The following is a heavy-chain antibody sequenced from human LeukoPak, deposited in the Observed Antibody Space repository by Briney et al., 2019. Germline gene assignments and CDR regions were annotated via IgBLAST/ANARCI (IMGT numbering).Heavy chain of an antibody. CDR2: IYYSGST. CDR3: ARDMRRSFDYYYYMDV. Sequence: SETLSLTCTVSGVSVSIRDSYWVWVRQPPGKGLEWIGYIYYSGSTNYNPSLKSRVTISVDTSKNQFSLKLSSVTAADTAVYYCARDMRRSFDYYYYMDVWGKGTTVTVSS. V-gene: IGHV4-61*08. D-gene: IGHD3-16*01. J-gene: IGHJ6*03. CDR1: GVSVSIRDSY.